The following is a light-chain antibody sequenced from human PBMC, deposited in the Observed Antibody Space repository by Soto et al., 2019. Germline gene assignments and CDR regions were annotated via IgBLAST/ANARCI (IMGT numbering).Light chain of an antibody. V-gene: IGLV2-14*01. CDR1: SSDVGGYRY. Sequence: QSVLTQPASVSGSPGQSITISCTRTSSDVGGYRYVSWFQHHPGKAPKLIIYEVSNRPSGISDRFSGSKSGNTASLTISGLRAEDEADYYCNSYTSTTPYVFGTGTKLTVL. J-gene: IGLJ1*01. CDR3: NSYTSTTPYV. CDR2: EVS.